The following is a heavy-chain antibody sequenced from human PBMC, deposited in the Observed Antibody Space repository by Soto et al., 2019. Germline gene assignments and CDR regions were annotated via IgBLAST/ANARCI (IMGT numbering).Heavy chain of an antibody. D-gene: IGHD3-22*01. CDR2: ISYDGANQ. CDR3: ARGDNLYDSSGYYS. J-gene: IGHJ4*02. Sequence: GGSLRLSCVASGFTFSSYAMHWVRQTPGKGLEWVAVISYDGANQYYADSVKGRFTISRDTSKNTLYLQMNSLRADDTAVYYCARGDNLYDSSGYYSWGQGTLVTVSS. CDR1: GFTFSSYA. V-gene: IGHV3-30-3*01.